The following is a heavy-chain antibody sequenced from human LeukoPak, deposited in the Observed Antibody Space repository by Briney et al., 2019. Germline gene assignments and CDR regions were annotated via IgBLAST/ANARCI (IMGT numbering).Heavy chain of an antibody. CDR2: MNPNSGNT. Sequence: ASVKVSCKASGNTFTSYDINWVRQATGQGLEWMGWMNPNSGNTGYAQKFQGRVTMTRNTSISTAYMELSSLRSEDTAVYYCARPVGYDILTGYYRDYWGQGTLVTVSS. CDR1: GNTFTSYD. J-gene: IGHJ4*02. CDR3: ARPVGYDILTGYYRDY. D-gene: IGHD3-9*01. V-gene: IGHV1-8*01.